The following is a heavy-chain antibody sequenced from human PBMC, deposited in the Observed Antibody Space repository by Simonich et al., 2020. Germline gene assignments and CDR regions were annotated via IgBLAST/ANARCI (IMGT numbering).Heavy chain of an antibody. CDR1: GFTFSSYE. CDR2: ISSSGSII. D-gene: IGHD5-12*01. J-gene: IGHJ3*02. V-gene: IGHV3-48*03. Sequence: PGGSLRHSCAASGFTFSSYEMNPVRQDPGKGLEWGSYISSSGSIIYYADSVKGRFTLSRDNAKNSLYLQMNSLIAEDTAVYYCAREKWLRFAFDIWGQGTMVTVSS. CDR3: AREKWLRFAFDI.